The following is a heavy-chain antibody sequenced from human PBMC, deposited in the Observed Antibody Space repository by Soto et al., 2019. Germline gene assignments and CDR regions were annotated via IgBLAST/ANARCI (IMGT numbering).Heavy chain of an antibody. Sequence: GGSLRLSCAASGFTFSDYYMTWIRQAPGKGLKWVSFISGSRNYTDYADSVKGRFTISRDNAKHSLYLQMSCLGAEDTAIYYCVLSIRGWGHGTLVTVSS. CDR3: VLSIRG. J-gene: IGHJ1*01. V-gene: IGHV3-11*06. CDR2: ISGSRNYT. CDR1: GFTFSDYY. D-gene: IGHD3-16*02.